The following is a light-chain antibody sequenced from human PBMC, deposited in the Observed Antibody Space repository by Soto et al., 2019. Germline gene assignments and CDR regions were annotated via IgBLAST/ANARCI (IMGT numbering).Light chain of an antibody. V-gene: IGKV1-39*01. J-gene: IGKJ2*01. CDR3: QQTYTSPYT. CDR1: QGISRY. Sequence: DIQMTQTPSSLSASVGDRVTIMCRASQGISRYLNWYQQKPGKAPKFLIYTASSLESGVPSRFSGSGSGTDFTLTISSLQPDDFATYYGQQTYTSPYTFGQGTTLEIK. CDR2: TAS.